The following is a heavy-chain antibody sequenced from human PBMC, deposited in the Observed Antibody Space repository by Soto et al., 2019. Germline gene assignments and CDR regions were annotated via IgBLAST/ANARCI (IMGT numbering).Heavy chain of an antibody. CDR2: MNPNSGNT. D-gene: IGHD6-13*01. V-gene: IGHV1-8*01. J-gene: IGHJ4*02. Sequence: ASVKVSCKASGYTFTSYDINWVRQATGQGLEWMGWMNPNSGNTGYAQKFQGRVTMTRNTSISTAYMELSSLRSEDTAVYYCARDPPPIVAAELDYWGQGTLVTVSS. CDR1: GYTFTSYD. CDR3: ARDPPPIVAAELDY.